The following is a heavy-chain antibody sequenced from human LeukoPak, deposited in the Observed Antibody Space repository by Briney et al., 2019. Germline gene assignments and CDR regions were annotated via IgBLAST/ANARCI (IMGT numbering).Heavy chain of an antibody. J-gene: IGHJ4*02. CDR3: ANCYSGSYDFDY. Sequence: GGSLRLSCAASGFTFSSYGMHWVRQAPGKGLEWVAFIRYDGSNKYYADSVKGRFTISRDNSKNTLYLQMNSLRAEDTAVYYCANCYSGSYDFDYWGQGTLVTASS. V-gene: IGHV3-30*02. CDR2: IRYDGSNK. D-gene: IGHD1-26*01. CDR1: GFTFSSYG.